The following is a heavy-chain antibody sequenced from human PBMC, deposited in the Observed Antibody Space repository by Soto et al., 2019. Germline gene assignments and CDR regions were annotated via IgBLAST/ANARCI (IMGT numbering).Heavy chain of an antibody. V-gene: IGHV5-51*01. CDR3: ARHGKIFGVGPDYYYYYGMDV. J-gene: IGHJ6*02. CDR1: GYSFTSYW. CDR2: IYPGDSDT. D-gene: IGHD3-3*01. Sequence: GESLKISCKGSGYSFTSYWIGWVRQMPGKGLEWKGIIYPGDSDTRYSPSFQGQVTISADKSISTAYLQWSSLKASDTAMYYCARHGKIFGVGPDYYYYYGMDVWGQGTTVTVSS.